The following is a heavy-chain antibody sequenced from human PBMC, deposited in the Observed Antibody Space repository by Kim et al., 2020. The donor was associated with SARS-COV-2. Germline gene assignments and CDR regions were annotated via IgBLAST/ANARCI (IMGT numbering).Heavy chain of an antibody. D-gene: IGHD1-1*01. CDR2: INKGGDEI. CDR3: GRGNPPIIKSFISY. CDR1: GFTFSSYS. V-gene: IGHV3-23*01. J-gene: IGHJ4*02. Sequence: GGSLRLSCAASGFTFSSYSMAWVRQAPGMGLEWVASINKGGDEIYYADAVRGRLTISRDNYENTLFLQMYSLKVEDTAGYYGGRGNPPIIKSFISYWGRG.